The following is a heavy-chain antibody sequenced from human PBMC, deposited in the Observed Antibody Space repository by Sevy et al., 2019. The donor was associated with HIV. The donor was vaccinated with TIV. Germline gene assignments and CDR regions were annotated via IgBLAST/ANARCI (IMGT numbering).Heavy chain of an antibody. CDR2: IYPGDSDT. J-gene: IGHJ4*02. V-gene: IGHV5-51*01. D-gene: IGHD6-6*01. CDR3: ARRKSIAAFDY. Sequence: GESLKISCKGSGYSFTSYWIGWVRQMPGKGLGWMGFIYPGDSDTRYSPSFQGQVTISAEKSISTAYLRVSSLKASDTAMYYCARRKSIAAFDYWGQGTLVTVSS. CDR1: GYSFTSYW.